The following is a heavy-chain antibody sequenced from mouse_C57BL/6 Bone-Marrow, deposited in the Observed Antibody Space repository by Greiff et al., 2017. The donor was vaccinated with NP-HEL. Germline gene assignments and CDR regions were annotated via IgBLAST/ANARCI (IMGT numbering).Heavy chain of an antibody. CDR2: ISDGGSYT. CDR3: AKSRYYGRSYERFAY. Sequence: EVNVVESGGGLVKPGGSLKLSCAASGFTFSSYAMSWVRQTPEKRLEWVATISDGGSYTYYPDNVKGRFTLSRDNAKNNLYLQMSHLKSKDTAMYYCAKSRYYGRSYERFAYWGQGTLVTVSA. J-gene: IGHJ3*01. V-gene: IGHV5-4*03. CDR1: GFTFSSYA. D-gene: IGHD1-1*01.